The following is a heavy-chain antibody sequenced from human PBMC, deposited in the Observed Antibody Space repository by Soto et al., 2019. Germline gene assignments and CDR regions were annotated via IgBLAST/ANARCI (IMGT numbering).Heavy chain of an antibody. V-gene: IGHV3-30-3*01. CDR1: GFTFSSYA. Sequence: QVQLVESGGGVVQPGRSLRLSCAASGFTFSSYAMHWVRRAPGKGLEWMAVMSYDGSNKDYADSVKGRFTISRDNSKNTLYLQMNSLRPDVTALYYCARDGVAYWGQGTLVIVSS. CDR2: MSYDGSNK. D-gene: IGHD2-15*01. CDR3: ARDGVAY. J-gene: IGHJ4*02.